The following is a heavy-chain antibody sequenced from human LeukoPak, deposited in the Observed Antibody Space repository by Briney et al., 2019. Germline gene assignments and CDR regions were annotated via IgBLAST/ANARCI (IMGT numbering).Heavy chain of an antibody. V-gene: IGHV3-15*01. CDR1: GFTFGNAW. CDR2: IKSKTDGCTT. J-gene: IGHJ3*02. CDR3: TTQPYYYDSSGYYQLDAFDI. D-gene: IGHD3-22*01. Sequence: GGSLRLSCAASGFTFGNAWMSWVRQAPGKGLEWVGRIKSKTDGCTTDYAAPVKGRFTISRDDSKNTLYLQMNSLKTEDTAVYYCTTQPYYYDSSGYYQLDAFDIWGQGTMVTVSS.